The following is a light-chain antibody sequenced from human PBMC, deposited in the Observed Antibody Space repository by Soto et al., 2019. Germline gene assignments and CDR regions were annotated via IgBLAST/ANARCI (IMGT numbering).Light chain of an antibody. Sequence: DIVMRHSPLSLPVTPREPSSISFIASQTLMHSNGYNYVDWYLQKPGQSPQLLIYLVSNRASGVPDRFSGSGSGTDFTLKISRVEAEDVGVYYCMQTLQTPTFGQGTKVDIK. V-gene: IGKV2-28*01. CDR2: LVS. CDR3: MQTLQTPT. J-gene: IGKJ1*01. CDR1: QTLMHSNGYNY.